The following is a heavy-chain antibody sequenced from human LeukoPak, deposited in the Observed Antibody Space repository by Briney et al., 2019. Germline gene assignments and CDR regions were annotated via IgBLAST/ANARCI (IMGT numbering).Heavy chain of an antibody. CDR2: IWFDGSNK. CDR3: ARAWGVTKDGIDY. D-gene: IGHD3-10*01. J-gene: IGHJ4*02. V-gene: IGHV3-33*01. Sequence: GGSLRLSCAASGFTFSSYGMHWVRQAPGKGLEWVAVIWFDGSNKYYADSVKGRFTISRDNSKNTVYLQMDSLRAEDTAVYYCARAWGVTKDGIDYWGQGTLVTASS. CDR1: GFTFSSYG.